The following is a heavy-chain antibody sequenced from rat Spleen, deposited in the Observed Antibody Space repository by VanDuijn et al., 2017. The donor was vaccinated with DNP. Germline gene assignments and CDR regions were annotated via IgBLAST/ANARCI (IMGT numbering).Heavy chain of an antibody. D-gene: IGHD1-11*01. V-gene: IGHV5-31*01. CDR1: GFIFSNYW. J-gene: IGHJ3*01. CDR3: TTTTTEGMRFAY. CDR2: ISNTGDST. Sequence: EVQLVESGGGPVQPGRSLKLSCVASGFIFSNYWMTWIRQAPGKGLEWVASISNTGDSTYYQDSVKGRFTISRDNARSTLYLQMNSLRSEDTATYYCTTTTTEGMRFAYWGQGTLVTVSS.